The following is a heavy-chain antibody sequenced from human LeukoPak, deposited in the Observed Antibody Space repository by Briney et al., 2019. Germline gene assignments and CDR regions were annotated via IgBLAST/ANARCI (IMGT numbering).Heavy chain of an antibody. D-gene: IGHD3-10*01. CDR3: ARGGGYPSLFDY. V-gene: IGHV4-59*01. Sequence: SETLSLTCTVSGGSISSYYWSWIRQPPGKGLEWIGYIYYSGSTNYNPSLKSRVTISVDTSKNQFSLKLSSVTAADTAVYYCARGGGYPSLFDYWGQGTLVTVPS. CDR2: IYYSGST. J-gene: IGHJ4*02. CDR1: GGSISSYY.